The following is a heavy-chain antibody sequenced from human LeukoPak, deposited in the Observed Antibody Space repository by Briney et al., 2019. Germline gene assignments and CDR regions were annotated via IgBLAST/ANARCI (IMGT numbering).Heavy chain of an antibody. D-gene: IGHD6-13*01. CDR3: ARRISSSWYEIWDY. J-gene: IGHJ4*02. CDR2: MNPGDADA. V-gene: IGHV5-51*01. Sequence: GESLKISCKGSGYTFTRYWIAWVRQMPGKGLEWMAIMNPGDADATYSPSFQGQVTVSADKSISTAYLQWSSLKASDTAMYYCARRISSSWYEIWDYWGQGTLVTVSS. CDR1: GYTFTRYW.